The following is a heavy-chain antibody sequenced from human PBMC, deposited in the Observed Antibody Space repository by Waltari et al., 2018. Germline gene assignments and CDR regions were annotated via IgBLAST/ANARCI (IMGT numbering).Heavy chain of an antibody. V-gene: IGHV3-53*01. CDR2: IYSGGST. D-gene: IGHD3-3*01. J-gene: IGHJ4*02. Sequence: EVQLVESGGGLIQPGGSLRLSCAASGFTVSSNYMSWVRQAPGKGREWVSVIYSGGSTYYADSVKGRFTSSRDNSKNTLYLQMNSLRAEDTAVYYCARGDDFWKNDYWGQGTLVTVSS. CDR1: GFTVSSNY. CDR3: ARGDDFWKNDY.